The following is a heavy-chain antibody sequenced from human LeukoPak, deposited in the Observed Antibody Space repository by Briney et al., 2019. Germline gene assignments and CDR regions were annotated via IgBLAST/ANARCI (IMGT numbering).Heavy chain of an antibody. CDR3: ARDAHGGTMVRGVINPANPGMDV. Sequence: GRSLRLSCTASGFTFGDYAMSWFRQAPGKGLEWVGFIRSKAYGGTTEYAASVKGRFTISRDDSKSIAYLQMNSLKTEDTAVYYCARDAHGGTMVRGVINPANPGMDVWGQGAPVTVSS. J-gene: IGHJ6*02. V-gene: IGHV3-49*03. D-gene: IGHD3-10*01. CDR1: GFTFGDYA. CDR2: IRSKAYGGTT.